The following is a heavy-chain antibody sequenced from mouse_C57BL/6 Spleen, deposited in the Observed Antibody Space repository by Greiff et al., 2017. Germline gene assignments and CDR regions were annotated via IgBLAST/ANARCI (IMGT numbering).Heavy chain of an antibody. V-gene: IGHV7-3*01. Sequence: EVQLVESGGCLVQPGGSLSISCAASGFTFPDYYMSWVRQPPGKALEWLGFIRNKANGYTTEYSASVKGRFTISRDNSQSILYLQMNALRAEYIATCYCARYLLYAFDYWRQGTT. J-gene: IGHJ2*01. CDR1: GFTFPDYY. CDR2: IRNKANGYTT. D-gene: IGHD1-1*01. CDR3: ARYLLYAFDY.